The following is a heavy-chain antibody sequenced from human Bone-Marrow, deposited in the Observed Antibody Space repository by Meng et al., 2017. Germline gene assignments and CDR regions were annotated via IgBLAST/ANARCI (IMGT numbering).Heavy chain of an antibody. CDR3: ARESGRRYYYYYYGMDV. CDR1: GGSFSGYY. J-gene: IGHJ6*02. CDR2: INHSGST. Sequence: SETLSLTCAVYGGSFSGYYWSWIRQPPGKGLEWIGEINHSGSTNYNPSLKSRVTISVDTSKNQFSLKLSSVTAADTAGYYCARESGRRYYYYYYGMDVWGQGTTVTVSS. V-gene: IGHV4-34*01. D-gene: IGHD3-10*01.